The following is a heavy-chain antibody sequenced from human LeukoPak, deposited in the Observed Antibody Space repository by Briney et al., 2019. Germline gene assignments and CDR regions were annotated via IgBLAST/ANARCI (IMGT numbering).Heavy chain of an antibody. CDR1: GFTVTSNY. Sequence: GGSLRLSCAASGFTVTSNYMSWVRQAPGKGLEWVSLLNSGGSAYYADSVKGRFTISRDTSKNTLYLQMNSLRAEDTAVYYCARDTDYWGQGTPVTVSS. CDR3: ARDTDY. J-gene: IGHJ4*02. V-gene: IGHV3-66*01. CDR2: LNSGGSA.